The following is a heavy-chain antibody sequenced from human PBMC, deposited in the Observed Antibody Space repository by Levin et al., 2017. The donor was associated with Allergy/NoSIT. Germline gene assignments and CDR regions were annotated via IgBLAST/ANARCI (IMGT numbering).Heavy chain of an antibody. CDR2: IKSKTDGGTT. D-gene: IGHD3-22*01. CDR3: TTDMNYYDSSGSPRDY. Sequence: GESLKISCAASGFTFSNAWMSWVRQAPGKGLEWVGRIKSKTDGGTTDYAAPVKGRFTISRDDSKNTLYLQMNSLKTEDTAVYYCTTDMNYYDSSGSPRDYWGQGTLVTVSS. CDR1: GFTFSNAW. J-gene: IGHJ4*02. V-gene: IGHV3-15*01.